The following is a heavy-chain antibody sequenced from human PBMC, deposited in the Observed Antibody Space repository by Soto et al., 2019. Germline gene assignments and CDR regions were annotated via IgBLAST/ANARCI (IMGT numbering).Heavy chain of an antibody. D-gene: IGHD2-15*01. CDR2: ISYDGSNK. CDR3: ASREILYSRGGTHFDI. J-gene: IGHJ3*02. Sequence: GGSLRLSCAASGFTFSSYAMHWVRQAPGKGLEWVAVISYDGSNKYYADSVKGRFTISRDNSKNTLYLQMNSLRAEDTAVYYCASREILYSRGGTHFDIWGQGTMVTVSS. CDR1: GFTFSSYA. V-gene: IGHV3-30-3*01.